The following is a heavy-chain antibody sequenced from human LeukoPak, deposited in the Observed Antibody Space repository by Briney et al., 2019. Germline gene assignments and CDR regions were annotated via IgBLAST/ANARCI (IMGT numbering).Heavy chain of an antibody. Sequence: EPGGSLRLSCAASGFTFSSYAMHWVRQAPGKGLEWVAVISYDGRNKYYADSVKGRFTISRDNSKNTLYLQMNSLRAEHTAVYYCARAGGYGNYPSWFDPWGQGTLVTVSS. V-gene: IGHV3-30*04. J-gene: IGHJ5*02. D-gene: IGHD1-7*01. CDR2: ISYDGRNK. CDR3: ARAGGYGNYPSWFDP. CDR1: GFTFSSYA.